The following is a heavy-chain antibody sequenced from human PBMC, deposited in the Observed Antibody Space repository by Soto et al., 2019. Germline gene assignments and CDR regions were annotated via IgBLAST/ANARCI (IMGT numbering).Heavy chain of an antibody. Sequence: QVQLVQSGAEEKMPGASVKVSCKASGYTFSSYAMHWVRQAPGQSLEWMGWVRGDNGNTRYTQKFQGRVTMTRDTSTITAFMELRSLGSEDTAVYYCVAVDYGDYWGQGTLVSVSS. CDR3: VAVDYGDY. D-gene: IGHD3-10*01. CDR2: VRGDNGNT. CDR1: GYTFSSYA. V-gene: IGHV1-3*05. J-gene: IGHJ4*02.